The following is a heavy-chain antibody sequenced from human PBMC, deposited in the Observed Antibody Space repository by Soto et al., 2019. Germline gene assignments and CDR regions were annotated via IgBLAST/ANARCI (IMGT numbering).Heavy chain of an antibody. Sequence: ASVKVSGKASGYTFTSYGISWVRQAPGQGLEWMGWISAYNGNTNYAQKLQGRVTMTTDTSTSTAYMELRSLRPDDTAVYYCARPRSNYDFWSGPPAGAFDIWGQGTMVT. J-gene: IGHJ3*02. CDR3: ARPRSNYDFWSGPPAGAFDI. V-gene: IGHV1-18*01. CDR2: ISAYNGNT. D-gene: IGHD3-3*01. CDR1: GYTFTSYG.